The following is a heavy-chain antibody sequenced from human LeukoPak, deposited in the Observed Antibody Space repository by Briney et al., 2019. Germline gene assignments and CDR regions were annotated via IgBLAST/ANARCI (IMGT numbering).Heavy chain of an antibody. J-gene: IGHJ4*02. V-gene: IGHV1-2*02. CDR3: ATGGVVRLGEQTQDY. CDR2: INPNSGGT. D-gene: IGHD3-16*01. Sequence: ASVKVSCKASGYTFTDYYLQWVRQAPGQGLEWMGWINPNSGGTNSAQKFQGRVTMTEDTSTDTAYMELSSLTSEDTAVYYCATGGVVRLGEQTQDYWGQGTLVTVSS. CDR1: GYTFTDYY.